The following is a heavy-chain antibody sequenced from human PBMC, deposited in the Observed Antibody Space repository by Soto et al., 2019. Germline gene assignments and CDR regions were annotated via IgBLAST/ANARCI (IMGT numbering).Heavy chain of an antibody. CDR1: GGSISDYY. J-gene: IGHJ4*02. CDR3: ARYRREAVAGYTLDN. Sequence: SETLSLTCTVSGGSISDYYWSWIRQPPGKGLEWIGYVYNSGSTNYNPSLKSRVTISEDTSKSQFSLKVNSMTAADTAVYYCARYRREAVAGYTLDNWGQGILVTVSS. D-gene: IGHD6-13*01. V-gene: IGHV4-59*01. CDR2: VYNSGST.